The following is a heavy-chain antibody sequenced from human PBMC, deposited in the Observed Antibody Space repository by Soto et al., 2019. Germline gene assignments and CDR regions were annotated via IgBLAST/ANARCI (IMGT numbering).Heavy chain of an antibody. Sequence: EVQLVESGGGSVQPGGSLRLSCTASGFTIGGNHMSWVRQAPGGGLEWVSIFYAGGSAYYADSVKARFIISRDYSKNMIYLQMNSLRAQDTAVYYCVSGIGVSATGDGFDLWGQGTMVTVSS. CDR3: VSGIGVSATGDGFDL. D-gene: IGHD6-19*01. CDR1: GFTIGGNH. CDR2: FYAGGSA. J-gene: IGHJ3*01. V-gene: IGHV3-66*01.